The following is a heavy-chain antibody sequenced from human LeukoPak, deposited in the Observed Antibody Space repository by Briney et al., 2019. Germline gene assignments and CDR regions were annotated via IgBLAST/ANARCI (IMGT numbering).Heavy chain of an antibody. CDR1: GGTFISYA. D-gene: IGHD3-16*02. Sequence: GSSVKVSCKASGGTFISYAISWARQAPGQGLEWMGGIIPIFGTANYAQKFQGRVTITADESTSTAYMELSSLRSEDTAVYYCARGPIRLGELSSYFDYWGQGTLVTVSS. J-gene: IGHJ4*02. CDR3: ARGPIRLGELSSYFDY. V-gene: IGHV1-69*01. CDR2: IIPIFGTA.